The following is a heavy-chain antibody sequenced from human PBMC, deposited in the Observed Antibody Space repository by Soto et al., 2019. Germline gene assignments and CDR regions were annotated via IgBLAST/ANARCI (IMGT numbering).Heavy chain of an antibody. CDR2: IHHGGST. Sequence: QVRLQESGPGLVKPSETLSLTCAVSGGSISSTYWWTWVRQPPGKGLEWIGEIHHGGSTNDNPSLKSGVTLSIDKSKNQFSLTLTSVTAADTAVYFCARGDYFVSRGYSAWYFDYWGQGTLVTVSS. CDR3: ARGDYFVSRGYSAWYFDY. J-gene: IGHJ4*02. CDR1: GGSISSTYW. D-gene: IGHD3-22*01. V-gene: IGHV4-4*02.